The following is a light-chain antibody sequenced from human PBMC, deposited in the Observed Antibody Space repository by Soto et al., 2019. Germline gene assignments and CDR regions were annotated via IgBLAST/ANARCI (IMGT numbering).Light chain of an antibody. CDR2: GAS. CDR3: QQYGKSAMVT. Sequence: EIVLTQSPGTLSLSPGDRATLSCRASQSVSSSYLAWYQQKPGQAPSLLIYGASNRATGIPDRFSGGGSGTDFTLTLSRLEPEDFALYYCQQYGKSAMVTVGQGTKLEIK. CDR1: QSVSSSY. V-gene: IGKV3-20*01. J-gene: IGKJ2*01.